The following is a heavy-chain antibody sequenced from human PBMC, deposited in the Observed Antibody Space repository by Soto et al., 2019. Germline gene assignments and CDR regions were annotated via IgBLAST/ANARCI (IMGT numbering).Heavy chain of an antibody. J-gene: IGHJ4*02. Sequence: PGRSLRLSCASCRFSFKVYDMSLIRQATGKGLEWVSYISASSSYTNYADSVKGRFTISRDNAKNSLYLQMNSLRAEDTAVYFCARDHHRYSGYDYVDYWGQGTLVTVSS. V-gene: IGHV3-11*05. CDR3: ARDHHRYSGYDYVDY. CDR2: ISASSSYT. D-gene: IGHD5-12*01. CDR1: RFSFKVYD.